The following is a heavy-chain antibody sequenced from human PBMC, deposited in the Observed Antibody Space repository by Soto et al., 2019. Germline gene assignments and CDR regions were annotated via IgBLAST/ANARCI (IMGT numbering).Heavy chain of an antibody. CDR2: IWYDGSNK. CDR3: ARDSDIVATMLYYFDY. CDR1: GFTFSSYG. V-gene: IGHV3-33*01. Sequence: PGGSLRLGCAACGFTFSSYGMHWVRQAPGKGLEWVAVIWYDGSNKYYADSVKGRFTISRDNSKNTLYLQMNSLRAEDTAVYYCARDSDIVATMLYYFDYWGQGTLVTVS. J-gene: IGHJ4*02. D-gene: IGHD5-12*01.